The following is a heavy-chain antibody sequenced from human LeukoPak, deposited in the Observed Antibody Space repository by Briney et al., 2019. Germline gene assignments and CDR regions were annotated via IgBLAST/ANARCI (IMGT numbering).Heavy chain of an antibody. CDR3: ARDTRYYYGSGNLDY. Sequence: ASVKVSCKASGYSFTSYAMHWVRQAPGQRLEWMGWISAYNGNTNYAQKLQGRVTMTTDTSTSTAYMELRSLRSDDTAVYYCARDTRYYYGSGNLDYWGQGTLVTVSS. D-gene: IGHD3-10*01. V-gene: IGHV1-18*01. CDR1: GYSFTSYA. J-gene: IGHJ4*02. CDR2: ISAYNGNT.